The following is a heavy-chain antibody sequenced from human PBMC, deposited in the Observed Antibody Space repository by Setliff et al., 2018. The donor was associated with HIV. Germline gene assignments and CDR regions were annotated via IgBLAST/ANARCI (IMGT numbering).Heavy chain of an antibody. Sequence: PSETLSLTCTVSGDSITNSMHYWGWIRQSPGKGLEWIGTMFRTGTSYCNPSLTSRVTISQDTSKNQFSLELTSVTAADTAVYYCATVDGTRYLDYWGQGKLVTVSS. CDR2: MFRTGTS. CDR3: ATVDGTRYLDY. D-gene: IGHD1-1*01. V-gene: IGHV4-39*07. CDR1: GDSITNSMHY. J-gene: IGHJ4*02.